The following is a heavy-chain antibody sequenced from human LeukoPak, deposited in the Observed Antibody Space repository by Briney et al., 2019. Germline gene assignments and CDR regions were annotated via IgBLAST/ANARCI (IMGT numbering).Heavy chain of an antibody. CDR2: IYYCWSN. D-gene: IGHD5-18*01. V-gene: IGHV4-59*01. Sequence: SEALSLPCTCFGGSISSYYWSWIRQPPGKGVEGIGDIYYCWSNNYNPAPKRRGTIIVDASKNQFSLKVSCGTGADTAVYYCARADTAMVSTFDYWGQGTGVTVSS. J-gene: IGHJ4*02. CDR1: GGSISSYY. CDR3: ARADTAMVSTFDY.